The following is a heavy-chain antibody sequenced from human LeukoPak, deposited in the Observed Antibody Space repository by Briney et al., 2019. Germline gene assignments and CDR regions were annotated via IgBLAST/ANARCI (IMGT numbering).Heavy chain of an antibody. CDR3: AKDSGYSYGYYFDY. Sequence: PGGSLRLSCAASGFTFSSYGMHWVRQAPGKGLEWVAVISYDGSNKYYADSVKGRFTISRDNSQNTLYLQMNSLRAEDTAVYYCAKDSGYSYGYYFDYWGQGTLVTVSS. J-gene: IGHJ4*02. CDR2: ISYDGSNK. D-gene: IGHD5-18*01. V-gene: IGHV3-30*18. CDR1: GFTFSSYG.